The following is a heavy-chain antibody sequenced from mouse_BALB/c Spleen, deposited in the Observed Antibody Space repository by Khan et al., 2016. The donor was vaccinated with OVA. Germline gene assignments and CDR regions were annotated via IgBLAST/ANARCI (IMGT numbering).Heavy chain of an antibody. CDR1: GYTFRNNG. J-gene: IGHJ4*01. D-gene: IGHD1-1*02. Sequence: QIQLVQSGPELKKPGETVKISCKASGYTFRNNGMNWVKQTPGKGLKWMGWINTYTGDPTYADDFKGRFAFSLETSADPAYLQINNLKNEDTATYFCARVGYSEAMDSWGQGTSVTVSS. CDR3: ARVGYSEAMDS. CDR2: INTYTGDP. V-gene: IGHV9-3-1*01.